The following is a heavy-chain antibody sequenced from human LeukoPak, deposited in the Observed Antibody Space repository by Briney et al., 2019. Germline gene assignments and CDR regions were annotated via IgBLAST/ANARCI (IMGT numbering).Heavy chain of an antibody. D-gene: IGHD3-22*01. CDR2: INSDGGST. Sequence: GGSLRLSCAASGFTFSSYWMHWVRQAPGKGLVWVSRINSDGGSTSYADSVKGRFTISRDNDKNTLYLQMNSLRAEDTAVYYCARSRTYYYDSSGYYYGAFDYWGQGTLVTVSS. J-gene: IGHJ4*02. CDR3: ARSRTYYYDSSGYYYGAFDY. V-gene: IGHV3-74*01. CDR1: GFTFSSYW.